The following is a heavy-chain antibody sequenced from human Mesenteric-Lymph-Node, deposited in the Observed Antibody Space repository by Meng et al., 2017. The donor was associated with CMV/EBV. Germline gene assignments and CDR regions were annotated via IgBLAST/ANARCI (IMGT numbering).Heavy chain of an antibody. J-gene: IGHJ4*02. V-gene: IGHV4-4*02. CDR1: GGSISSSNW. CDR3: ARSKGYCTNGVCYPLYYFDY. Sequence: GSLRLSCAVSGGSISSSNWWSWVRQPPGKGLEWIGEIYHSGSTNYNPSLKSRVTISVDKSKNQFSLKLSSVTAADTAVYYCARSKGYCTNGVCYPLYYFDYWGQGTLVTVSS. CDR2: IYHSGST. D-gene: IGHD2-8*01.